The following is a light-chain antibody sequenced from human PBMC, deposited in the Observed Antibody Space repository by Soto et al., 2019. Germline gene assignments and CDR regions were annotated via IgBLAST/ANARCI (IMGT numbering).Light chain of an antibody. J-gene: IGLJ1*01. CDR3: CSYAGSYIYV. V-gene: IGLV2-11*01. CDR2: DVT. Sequence: QSALTQPRSVSGSPVQSVTISCTGTSSDVGGYNAVSWYQQRPGKAPKLMIYDVTKRPSGVPDRFSGSKSGNTASLTISGLQAEDEADYYCCSYAGSYIYVFATGTKV. CDR1: SSDVGGYNA.